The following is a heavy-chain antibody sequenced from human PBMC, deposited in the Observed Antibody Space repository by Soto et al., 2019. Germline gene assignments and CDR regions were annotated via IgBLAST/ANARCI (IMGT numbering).Heavy chain of an antibody. V-gene: IGHV3-48*01. CDR2: ISSSSSTI. Sequence: EVQLVESGGGLVQPGGSLRLSCAASGFTFSSYSMNSVRQAPGKGLEWVSYISSSSSTIYYSDSVKGRFTISRDNAKNSLYLQMNSLRAEDTAVYYCARHPERIAQIGWFDPWGQGNLVTVAS. J-gene: IGHJ5*02. CDR1: GFTFSSYS. D-gene: IGHD6-13*01. CDR3: ARHPERIAQIGWFDP.